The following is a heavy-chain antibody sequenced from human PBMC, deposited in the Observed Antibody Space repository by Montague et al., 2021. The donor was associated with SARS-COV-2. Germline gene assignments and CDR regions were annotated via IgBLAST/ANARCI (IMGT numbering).Heavy chain of an antibody. J-gene: IGHJ4*02. CDR1: GGSISSSNW. CDR2: VYHSGST. CDR3: LTRYYSDTRASNGVY. D-gene: IGHD2-8*01. V-gene: IGHV4-4*02. Sequence: SETLSLTCAVSGGSISSSNWWSWVRQPPGKGLEWIGEVYHSGSTNYNPSFKSRVTISADKSTNQFSLRLTSVTAADTAVFYCLTRYYSDTRASNGVYWGQGALVTVSS.